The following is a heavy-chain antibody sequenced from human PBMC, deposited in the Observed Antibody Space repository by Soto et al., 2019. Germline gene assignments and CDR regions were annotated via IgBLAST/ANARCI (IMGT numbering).Heavy chain of an antibody. D-gene: IGHD5-18*01. CDR3: GRDPLWGPAMVLWYFDL. Sequence: QVQLVESGGGVVQPGRSLRLSCAASGFTFSSYAMHWVRQAPGKGLEWVAVISYDGSNKYYADSVKGRFTISRDNSKNXRYLQMNSLRAEDTAVYYCGRDPLWGPAMVLWYFDLWGRGTLVTVSS. J-gene: IGHJ2*01. CDR2: ISYDGSNK. CDR1: GFTFSSYA. V-gene: IGHV3-30-3*01.